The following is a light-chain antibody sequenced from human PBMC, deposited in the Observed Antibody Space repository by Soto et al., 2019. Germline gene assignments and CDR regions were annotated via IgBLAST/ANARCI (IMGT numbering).Light chain of an antibody. V-gene: IGKV1-5*01. CDR2: DAS. CDR1: QSISYG. Sequence: DIQMTQSPSTLSASVGDRVTFTCRASQSISYGLAWYQQKPGKAPILLISDASSLEDGVPSRFSGSGSGTEFSLTISSLQLDDFAPYFCQQYNTYPWTFGQGTKV. CDR3: QQYNTYPWT. J-gene: IGKJ1*01.